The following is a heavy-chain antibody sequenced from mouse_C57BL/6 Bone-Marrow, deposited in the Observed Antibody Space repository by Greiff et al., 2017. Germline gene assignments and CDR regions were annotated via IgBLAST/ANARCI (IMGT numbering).Heavy chain of an antibody. Sequence: VQLQESGAELAKPGASVKLSCKASGYTFTSYWMHWVKQRPGQGLEWIGYITPSSGYTKYNQKFKDKATLTADKSSSTAYLQLSSLTYEDSAVYYCARYCYYYGSRVYCYAMDYWGQGTSVTVSA. CDR2: ITPSSGYT. CDR1: GYTFTSYW. V-gene: IGHV1-7*01. CDR3: ARYCYYYGSRVYCYAMDY. J-gene: IGHJ4*01. D-gene: IGHD1-1*01.